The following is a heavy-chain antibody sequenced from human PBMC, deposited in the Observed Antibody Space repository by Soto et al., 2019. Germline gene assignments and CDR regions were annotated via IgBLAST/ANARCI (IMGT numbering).Heavy chain of an antibody. Sequence: RGSLRLSCAASGFTFSSYAMHWVRQAPGKGLEWVAVISYDGSNKYYADSVKGRFTISRDNSKNTLYLQMNSLRAEDTAVYYCARPIAARDYFDYWGQGTLVTVSS. J-gene: IGHJ4*02. CDR3: ARPIAARDYFDY. V-gene: IGHV3-30-3*01. D-gene: IGHD6-6*01. CDR2: ISYDGSNK. CDR1: GFTFSSYA.